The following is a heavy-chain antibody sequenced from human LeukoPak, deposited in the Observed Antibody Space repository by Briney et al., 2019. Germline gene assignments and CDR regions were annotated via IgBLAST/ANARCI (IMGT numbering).Heavy chain of an antibody. CDR1: GFTFSNYA. Sequence: GGSLSLSCAASGFTFSNYAMHWVRQAPGKGLEFVSAITTNGGTTYYANSVKGRFTISRDNAKNSLYLQMNTLRAEDTAVYYCVRDLDLGGYSSFEYWGQGTLVTVSS. D-gene: IGHD4-23*01. CDR3: VRDLDLGGYSSFEY. CDR2: ITTNGGTT. J-gene: IGHJ4*02. V-gene: IGHV3-64*01.